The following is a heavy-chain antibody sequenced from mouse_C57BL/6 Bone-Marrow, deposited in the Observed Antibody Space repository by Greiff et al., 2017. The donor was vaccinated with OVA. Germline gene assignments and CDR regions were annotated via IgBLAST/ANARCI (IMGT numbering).Heavy chain of an antibody. CDR3: AIDSSGCVPFAY. Sequence: VQLQQSGPELVKPGASVKISCKASGYTFTDYYMNWVKQSHGKSLEWIGDINPNNGGTSYNQKFKGKATLTVDKSSSTAYMELRSLTSEDSAVYYCAIDSSGCVPFAYWGQGTLVTVSA. CDR1: GYTFTDYY. CDR2: INPNNGGT. J-gene: IGHJ3*01. D-gene: IGHD3-2*02. V-gene: IGHV1-26*01.